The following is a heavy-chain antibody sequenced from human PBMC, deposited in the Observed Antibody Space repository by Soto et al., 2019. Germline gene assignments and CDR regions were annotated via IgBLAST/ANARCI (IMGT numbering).Heavy chain of an antibody. Sequence: GASVKVSCKASGYTFTSYGISWVRQAPGQGLEWMGWISAYNGNTNYAQKLQGRVTMTTDTSTSTAYMELRSLRSDDTAVYYCAGTVIHYYYYGMDVWGQGTTVTVSS. CDR2: ISAYNGNT. J-gene: IGHJ6*02. CDR3: AGTVIHYYYYGMDV. V-gene: IGHV1-18*01. CDR1: GYTFTSYG. D-gene: IGHD4-4*01.